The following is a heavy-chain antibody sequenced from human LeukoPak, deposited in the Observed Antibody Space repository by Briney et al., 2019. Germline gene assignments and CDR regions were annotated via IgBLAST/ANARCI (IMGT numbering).Heavy chain of an antibody. CDR3: ARDLTTGATSPFYYYGMDV. CDR2: IAGGGSGGRP. CDR1: GFTFSSYA. V-gene: IGHV3-23*01. J-gene: IGHJ6*02. D-gene: IGHD1-26*01. Sequence: GGSLRLSCAASGFTFSSYAMTWVRQAPGKGLEWVSTIAGGGSGGRPYYADSVKGRFTISRDNANDTLYLQVDSLRAEDTAVYYCARDLTTGATSPFYYYGMDVWGQGTTVTVSS.